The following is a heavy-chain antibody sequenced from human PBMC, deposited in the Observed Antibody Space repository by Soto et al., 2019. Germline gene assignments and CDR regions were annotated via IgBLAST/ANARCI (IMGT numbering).Heavy chain of an antibody. CDR3: VKDSFSNYSPYYYYAMDV. Sequence: GGSLRLSCEASGFTSTKYGMHWVRQAPGKGLEWVAVISYDGNKEYFVDSVKGRFTISRDNARNKLYLQMNSLRGDDTAVYYCVKDSFSNYSPYYYYAMDVWGQGTTVTVS. D-gene: IGHD4-4*01. CDR1: GFTSTKYG. V-gene: IGHV3-30*18. J-gene: IGHJ6*02. CDR2: ISYDGNKE.